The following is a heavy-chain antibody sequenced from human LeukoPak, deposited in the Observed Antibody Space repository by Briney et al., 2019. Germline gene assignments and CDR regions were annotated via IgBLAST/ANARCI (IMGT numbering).Heavy chain of an antibody. Sequence: PSQTLSLTCTVSGGSISSGGYYWSWIRQHPGKGLEWIGYIYYSGSTYYNPSLKSRVTISVDTSKNRFSLKLSSVTAADTAVYYCARESSRGSSGWPSFDYWGQGTLVTVSS. J-gene: IGHJ4*02. CDR1: GGSISSGGYY. CDR2: IYYSGST. D-gene: IGHD6-19*01. V-gene: IGHV4-31*03. CDR3: ARESSRGSSGWPSFDY.